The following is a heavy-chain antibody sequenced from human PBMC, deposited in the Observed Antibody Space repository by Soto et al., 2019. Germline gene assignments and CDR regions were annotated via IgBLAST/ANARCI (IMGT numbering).Heavy chain of an antibody. Sequence: QVQLVQSGAEVEKPGASVKVSCKTSGYFFTSHYIHWVRLAPGRGLEWMGRINPNNGDTNSPQKFQGRVTITSDTSISKAYMEMSGLRSDDTALYYCAREITYGGGSFSLGLWGQGTLVTVSS. CDR3: AREITYGGGSFSLGL. CDR1: GYFFTSHY. D-gene: IGHD3-10*01. CDR2: INPNNGDT. J-gene: IGHJ4*02. V-gene: IGHV1-2*06.